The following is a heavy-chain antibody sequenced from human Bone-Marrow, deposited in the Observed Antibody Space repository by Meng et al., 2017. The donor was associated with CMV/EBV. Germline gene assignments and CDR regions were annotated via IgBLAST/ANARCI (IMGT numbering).Heavy chain of an antibody. CDR3: ASYGYTNYFDY. V-gene: IGHV4-34*01. D-gene: IGHD1-1*01. CDR1: GGSFSGYY. Sequence: SETLSLTCAVYGGSFSGYYWSWIRQPPGKGLEWIGEINHSGSTNYNPSLKSRVTISVDTSKNQFSLELSSVTAADTAVYYCASYGYTNYFDYWGQGTLVTVSS. J-gene: IGHJ4*02. CDR2: INHSGST.